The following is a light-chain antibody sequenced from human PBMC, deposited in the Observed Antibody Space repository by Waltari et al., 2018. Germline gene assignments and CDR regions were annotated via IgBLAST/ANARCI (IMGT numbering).Light chain of an antibody. CDR2: YKSDADK. J-gene: IGLJ3*02. CDR1: SAVYVGTFP. Sequence: QAVLTQPSSLSSPPGPSASPTCTLRSAVYVGTFPIYWYQLKPRSLPQNLLKYKSDADKQQGSGVPSHFSATKDASANAGILLISGLQSEDEADYYSMIWHTSAWVFGGGTKLTVL. V-gene: IGLV5-45*03. CDR3: MIWHTSAWV.